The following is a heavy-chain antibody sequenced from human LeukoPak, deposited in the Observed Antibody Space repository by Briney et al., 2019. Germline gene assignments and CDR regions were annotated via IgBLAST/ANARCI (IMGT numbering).Heavy chain of an antibody. Sequence: GASVKVSCKASGYTFTGYYMHWVRQAPGQGLEWMGWINPNSGGTNYAQKFQGRVTMTRDTSISTAYMELSRLRSDDTAVYYCARDSISYYDILTGYYSSNWFDPWGQGTLVTVSS. J-gene: IGHJ5*02. D-gene: IGHD3-9*01. CDR2: INPNSGGT. V-gene: IGHV1-2*02. CDR3: ARDSISYYDILTGYYSSNWFDP. CDR1: GYTFTGYY.